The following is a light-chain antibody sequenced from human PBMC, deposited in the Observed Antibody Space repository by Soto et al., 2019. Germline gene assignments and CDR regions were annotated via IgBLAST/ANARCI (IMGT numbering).Light chain of an antibody. J-gene: IGKJ1*01. CDR1: QNVRSN. CDR2: GAS. CDR3: QQYGRSPWT. Sequence: EIGVTQSPAALSVSPGERATLSCRASQNVRSNLAWYQQKPGQAPRLLIYGASTRATGIPARFSGSGSGTDFTLTISRLEPEDFAVYYCQQYGRSPWTFGQGTKVDIK. V-gene: IGKV3-20*01.